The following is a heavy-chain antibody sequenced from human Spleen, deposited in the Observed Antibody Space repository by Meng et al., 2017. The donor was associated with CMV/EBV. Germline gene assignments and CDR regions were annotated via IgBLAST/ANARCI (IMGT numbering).Heavy chain of an antibody. CDR2: INPNSGGT. CDR1: GYTFSDYY. V-gene: IGHV1-2*02. Sequence: ASVKVSCKASGYTFSDYYLHWVRQAPGQGLEWMGWINPNSGGTNYAQNFQGRVTMTTDTSTTTAYMELRNLRSDDTAVYYCARLGVSVPAVPDYWGQGTLVTVSS. J-gene: IGHJ4*02. D-gene: IGHD2-2*01. CDR3: ARLGVSVPAVPDY.